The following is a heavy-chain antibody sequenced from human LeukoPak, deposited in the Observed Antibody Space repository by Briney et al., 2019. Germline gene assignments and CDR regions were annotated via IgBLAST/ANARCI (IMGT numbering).Heavy chain of an antibody. D-gene: IGHD2-2*01. CDR3: ARSPVPAALNWFDP. CDR2: INHSGST. Sequence: SETLSLTCAVYGGSFSGYYWSWIRQPPGKGLEWIGEINHSGSTNYNPSLKSRVTISVDTSKNQFSLKLSSVTAADTAVYYCARSPVPAALNWFDPWGQGTLVTVSS. V-gene: IGHV4-34*01. J-gene: IGHJ5*02. CDR1: GGSFSGYY.